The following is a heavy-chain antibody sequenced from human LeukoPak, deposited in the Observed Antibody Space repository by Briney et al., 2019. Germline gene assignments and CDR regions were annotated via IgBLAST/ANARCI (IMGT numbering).Heavy chain of an antibody. D-gene: IGHD3-3*01. CDR2: INHSGST. CDR3: ARGYYDFWSGSFKYYYGMDV. V-gene: IGHV4-34*01. J-gene: IGHJ6*02. CDR1: GGSFSGYY. Sequence: SETLSLTCAVYGGSFSGYYWSWIRQPPGKGLEWIGEINHSGSTNYNPSLKSRVTISVDTSKNQFSLKLSSVTAADTAVYYCARGYYDFWSGSFKYYYGMDVWGQGTTVTVSS.